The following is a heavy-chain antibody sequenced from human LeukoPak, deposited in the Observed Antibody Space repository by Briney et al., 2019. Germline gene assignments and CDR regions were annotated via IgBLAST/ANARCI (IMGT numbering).Heavy chain of an antibody. J-gene: IGHJ4*02. CDR2: TNSDGSSI. CDR3: ARGQRFADY. CDR1: GFTFTTYG. D-gene: IGHD3-10*01. Sequence: GGSLRLSCAASGFTFTTYGIHWVRQAPGTGLVWVSRTNSDGSSIKYADSVKGRFTISRDNAKNTLYLQMNSLSLEDTAVYYCARGQRFADYWGQGTPVTVCS. V-gene: IGHV3-74*03.